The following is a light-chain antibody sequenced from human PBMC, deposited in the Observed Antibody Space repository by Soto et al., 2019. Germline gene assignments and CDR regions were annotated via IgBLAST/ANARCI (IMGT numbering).Light chain of an antibody. J-gene: IGKJ5*01. CDR3: QQYSNWPT. CDR2: GAS. Sequence: EIVFTQAPATLSVSPGEGATLSCRASQSVSRNLAWYQQRPGQAPRLLISGASTRATGIAARFSGSGSGREFTLTISSLQSEDSALYYCQQYSNWPTFGQGTRLEIK. CDR1: QSVSRN. V-gene: IGKV3-15*01.